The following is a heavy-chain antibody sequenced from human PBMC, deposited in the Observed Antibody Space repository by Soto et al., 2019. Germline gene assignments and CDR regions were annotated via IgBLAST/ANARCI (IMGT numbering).Heavy chain of an antibody. V-gene: IGHV3-30-3*01. Sequence: PGGSLRLSCAASGVTFIHAWMSWVRQAPGKGLEWVAIISYDGTKIDYAGSVKGRFTISRDNSKNTLYLQMNSLTTEDTAVYYCARRDFYCRGRNCYSGDYAMDVWGQGTTVTVSS. CDR1: GVTFIHAW. J-gene: IGHJ6*02. CDR2: ISYDGTKI. CDR3: ARRDFYCRGRNCYSGDYAMDV. D-gene: IGHD2-15*01.